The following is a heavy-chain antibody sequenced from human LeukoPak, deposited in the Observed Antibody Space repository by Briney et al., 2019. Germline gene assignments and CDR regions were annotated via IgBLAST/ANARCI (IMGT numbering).Heavy chain of an antibody. D-gene: IGHD6-25*01. J-gene: IGHJ6*03. CDR1: GFPFSYYS. CDR2: ITSSSRTI. V-gene: IGHV3-48*01. Sequence: PGGSLRLSCAASGFPFSYYSMNWVRQAPGKGLEWLSYITSSSRTIYYADSVEGRFTVSRDNAKNSLYLHMSSLSAEDTAVYYCARDPESKDGYLYYYMDVWGTGTTVTVSS. CDR3: ARDPESKDGYLYYYMDV.